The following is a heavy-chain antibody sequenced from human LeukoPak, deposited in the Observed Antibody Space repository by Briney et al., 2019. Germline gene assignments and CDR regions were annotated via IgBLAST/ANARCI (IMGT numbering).Heavy chain of an antibody. CDR1: GFTFSSYG. Sequence: PGGSLRLSCAASGFTFSSYGMNWVRQAPGKGLEWVSSISSSSSYIYYADSVKGRFTISRDNAKNSLYLQMNSLRAEDTAVYYCARLSRGSGRDAFDIWGQGTMVTVSS. J-gene: IGHJ3*02. CDR3: ARLSRGSGRDAFDI. CDR2: ISSSSSYI. V-gene: IGHV3-21*01. D-gene: IGHD3-10*01.